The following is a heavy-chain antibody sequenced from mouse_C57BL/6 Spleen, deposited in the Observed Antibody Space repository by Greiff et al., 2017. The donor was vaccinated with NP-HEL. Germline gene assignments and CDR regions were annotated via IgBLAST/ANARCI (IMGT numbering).Heavy chain of an antibody. V-gene: IGHV1-53*01. D-gene: IGHD2-4*01. CDR2: INPSNGGT. J-gene: IGHJ4*01. Sequence: QVQLQQSGTELVKPGASVKLSCKASGYTFTSYWMHWVKQRPGQGLEWIGNINPSNGGTNYNEKFKSKATLTVDKSSSTAYMQLSSLTSEDSAVYYCAYYDYDVGGYYAMDYWGQGTSVTVSS. CDR1: GYTFTSYW. CDR3: AYYDYDVGGYYAMDY.